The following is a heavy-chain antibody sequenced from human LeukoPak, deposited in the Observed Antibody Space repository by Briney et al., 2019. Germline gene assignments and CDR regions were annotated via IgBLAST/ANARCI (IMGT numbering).Heavy chain of an antibody. V-gene: IGHV3-9*01. Sequence: GGSLRLSCAGSGFIFNNYAMHWVRQPPGKGLEWVSGISWNSGSIDYADSVKGRFTISRDNAKNSLYLQLNSLRAEDTAVYYCVRGRQRGTAPVDYWGQGTLVTVSS. CDR3: VRGRQRGTAPVDY. J-gene: IGHJ4*02. CDR1: GFIFNNYA. CDR2: ISWNSGSI. D-gene: IGHD6-13*01.